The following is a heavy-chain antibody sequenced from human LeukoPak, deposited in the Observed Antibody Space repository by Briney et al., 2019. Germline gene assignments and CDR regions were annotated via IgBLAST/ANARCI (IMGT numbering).Heavy chain of an antibody. CDR3: ARGRHPGPTWISEY. V-gene: IGHV1-8*01. D-gene: IGHD5-12*01. CDR1: EYTFTSYD. CDR2: MNPNSGNT. Sequence: ASVKVSCKAFEYTFTSYDINWVRQATGQGLEWMGWMNPNSGNTGYAQKFQGRVTMTRNTSISTAYMELSSLTSGDTAVYYCARGRHPGPTWISEYWGQGTLVTVSS. J-gene: IGHJ4*02.